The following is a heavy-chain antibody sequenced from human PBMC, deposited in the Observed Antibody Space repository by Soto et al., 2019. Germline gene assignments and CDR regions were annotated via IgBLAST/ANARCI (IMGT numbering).Heavy chain of an antibody. J-gene: IGHJ4*02. D-gene: IGHD2-15*01. V-gene: IGHV4-34*01. Sequence: SETLSLTCAVYGGSFSGYYWSWIRQPPGKGLEWIGEINHSGSTNYNPSLKSRVTISVDTSKNQFSLKLSSVTAADTAVYYCARAALGYCSGGSCYRGSNFDYWGQGTLVTVSS. CDR1: GGSFSGYY. CDR2: INHSGST. CDR3: ARAALGYCSGGSCYRGSNFDY.